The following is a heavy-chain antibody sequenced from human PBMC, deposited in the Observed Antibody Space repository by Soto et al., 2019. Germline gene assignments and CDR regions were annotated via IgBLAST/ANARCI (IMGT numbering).Heavy chain of an antibody. V-gene: IGHV4-31*03. CDR3: ARSILRVTMIVDCLDY. Sequence: PSETLSLTCTVSGGSISSGGYYWSWIRQHPGKGLEWIGYIYYSGSTYYNPSLKSRVTISVDTSKNQFSLKLSSVTAADTAVYYCARSILRVTMIVDCLDYWGQGTLVTVSS. CDR1: GGSISSGGYY. J-gene: IGHJ4*02. CDR2: IYYSGST. D-gene: IGHD3-22*01.